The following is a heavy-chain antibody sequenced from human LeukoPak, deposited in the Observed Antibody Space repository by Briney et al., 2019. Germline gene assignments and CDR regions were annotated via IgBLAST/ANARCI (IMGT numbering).Heavy chain of an antibody. Sequence: PGGSLRLSCAASGFTFSSYAMHWVRQAPGKGLEYVSAISRNGGSTYYANSVKGRFTISRDNSKNTLYLQMGSLRAEDTAVYYCARGGRGHAFSPNYYYGMDVWGQGTTVTVSS. CDR1: GFTFSSYA. V-gene: IGHV3-64*01. J-gene: IGHJ6*02. CDR3: ARGGRGHAFSPNYYYGMDV. D-gene: IGHD5-12*01. CDR2: ISRNGGST.